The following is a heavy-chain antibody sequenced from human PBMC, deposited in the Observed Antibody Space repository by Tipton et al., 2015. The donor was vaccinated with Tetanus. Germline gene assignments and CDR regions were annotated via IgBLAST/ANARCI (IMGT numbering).Heavy chain of an antibody. V-gene: IGHV6-1*01. CDR3: ARDIPLFSNTLTGPSGWFDP. CDR1: GDSVSSISAA. CDR2: TYYRSKWYN. D-gene: IGHD3-9*01. J-gene: IGHJ5*02. Sequence: PGLVKPSQTLSLTCAISGDSVSSISAAWNWIRQSPSRGLEWLGRTYYRSKWYNDYAVSVKSRITINPDTSKNQFSLQLNSVTPEDTAVYYCARDIPLFSNTLTGPSGWFDPWGQGTLVTVSS.